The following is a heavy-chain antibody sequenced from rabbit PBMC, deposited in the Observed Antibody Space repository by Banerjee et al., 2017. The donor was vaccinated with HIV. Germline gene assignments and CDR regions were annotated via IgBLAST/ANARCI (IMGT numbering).Heavy chain of an antibody. CDR3: ARGYAYGMDL. D-gene: IGHD3-3*01. CDR1: GFDFSTYG. CDR2: IYAGSSGIT. J-gene: IGHJ6*01. Sequence: QQQLEESGGGLVKPEGSLTLSCTASGFDFSTYGVNWVRQAPGKGLEWIACIYAGSSGITYYASWAKGRFTITRSTSLNTVTLQLNSLTAADTATYFCARGYAYGMDLWGQGTLVTVS. V-gene: IGHV1S47*01.